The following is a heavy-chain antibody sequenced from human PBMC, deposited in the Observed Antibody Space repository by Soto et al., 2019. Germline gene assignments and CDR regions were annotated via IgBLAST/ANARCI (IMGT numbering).Heavy chain of an antibody. CDR2: IYYSGST. V-gene: IGHV4-39*01. D-gene: IGHD3-10*01. J-gene: IGHJ4*02. CDR3: ARSPDGPWYGGPLFDY. Sequence: SETLSLTCTVSGGSISSSSYYWGWIRQPPGKGLEWIGSIYYSGSTYYNPSLKSRVTISVDTSKNQFSLKLSSVTAADTAVYYCARSPDGPWYGGPLFDYWGQGTLVTVSS. CDR1: GGSISSSSYY.